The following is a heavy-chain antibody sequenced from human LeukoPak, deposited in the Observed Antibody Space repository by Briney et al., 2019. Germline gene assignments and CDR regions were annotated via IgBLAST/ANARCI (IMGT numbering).Heavy chain of an antibody. CDR3: AKTPYSGNNGQAFDI. Sequence: GGSLRLSCAASGFIFSSYAMGWVRQALGRGLEWVSGIRDSGDTTFYADSVKGRFTISRDNYKNTLYLQMNSLRAEDTALYYCAKTPYSGNNGQAFDIWGQGTMVTVSS. D-gene: IGHD1-26*01. CDR1: GFIFSSYA. J-gene: IGHJ3*02. V-gene: IGHV3-23*01. CDR2: IRDSGDTT.